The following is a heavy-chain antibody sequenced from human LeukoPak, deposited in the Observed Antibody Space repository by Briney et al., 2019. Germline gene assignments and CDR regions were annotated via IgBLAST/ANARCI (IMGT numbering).Heavy chain of an antibody. CDR2: ISYDGSNK. V-gene: IGHV3-30*03. D-gene: IGHD2-2*01. CDR3: ARKDCSSTSCYRYYGMDV. CDR1: GFTFSSYG. Sequence: GRSLRLSCAASGFTFSSYGMHWVRPAPGKGLEWVAVISYDGSNKYYADSVKGRFTISRDNSKNTLYLQMNSLRAEDTAVYYGARKDCSSTSCYRYYGMDVWGQGTTVTVSS. J-gene: IGHJ6*02.